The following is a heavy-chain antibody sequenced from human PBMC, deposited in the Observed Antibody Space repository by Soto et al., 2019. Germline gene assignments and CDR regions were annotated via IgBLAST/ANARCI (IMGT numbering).Heavy chain of an antibody. V-gene: IGHV1-69*01. CDR1: GGSFSNSA. J-gene: IGHJ4*02. CDR3: SSRPRNGYNR. Sequence: QVQLVQSGAELKKPGSSVKVSCKSSGGSFSNSAVTWVRQAPGQGLEWMGGIIPIVNTPNYAQKFQGRVAFPADDSTATAYMELTSLTSEDTAVYYCSSRPRNGYNRWGQGTLVTVSS. CDR2: IIPIVNTP. D-gene: IGHD5-12*01.